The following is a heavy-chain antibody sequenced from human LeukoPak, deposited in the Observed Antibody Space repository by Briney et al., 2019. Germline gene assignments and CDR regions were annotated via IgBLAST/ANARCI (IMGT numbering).Heavy chain of an antibody. J-gene: IGHJ4*02. CDR2: VNPNSGNT. D-gene: IGHD3-22*01. CDR1: GGTFTNYD. CDR3: ARRSDGYDSSAYCH. Sequence: ASVKVSCKASGGTFTNYDLNWVRQATGQGLEWMGWVNPNSGNTGYAQKFQGRVTMTMDPSISTAYMELSSLRSEDTAIYYCARRSDGYDSSAYCHWGQGTLVTVSS. V-gene: IGHV1-8*01.